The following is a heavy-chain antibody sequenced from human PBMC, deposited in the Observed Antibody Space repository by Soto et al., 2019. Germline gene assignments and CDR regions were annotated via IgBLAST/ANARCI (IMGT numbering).Heavy chain of an antibody. D-gene: IGHD3-10*01. CDR1: GFTFSSYG. V-gene: IGHV3-33*01. CDR2: IWYDGSNK. CDR3: ARNLGLWFGELLQGDY. J-gene: IGHJ4*02. Sequence: QVQLVESGGGVVQPGRSLRLSCAASGFTFSSYGMHWVRQAPGKGLEWVAVIWYDGSNKYYADSVKGRFTISRDNSKNTLYWQMTGLRAEATAVYYWARNLGLWFGELLQGDYWGQGTLVTVSS.